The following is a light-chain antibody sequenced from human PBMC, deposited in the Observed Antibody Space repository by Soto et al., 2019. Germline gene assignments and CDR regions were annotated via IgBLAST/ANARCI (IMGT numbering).Light chain of an antibody. CDR3: QQYTNTNNPWM. J-gene: IGKJ1*01. V-gene: IGKV1D-13*01. Sequence: AIQMTQSPSALSASVGDRVTMTFRASQGIRNDLAWYQQKPGKAPKLLVYDASTLQSGVASRFSGSGSGTEFTLIISGLQPDDSATYYCQQYTNTNNPWMFGQGTKVDIK. CDR1: QGIRND. CDR2: DAS.